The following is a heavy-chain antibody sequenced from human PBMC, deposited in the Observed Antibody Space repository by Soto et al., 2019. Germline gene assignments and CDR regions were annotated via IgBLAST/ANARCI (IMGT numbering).Heavy chain of an antibody. Sequence: QVQLVQSGAEVKKPGASVKVSCKASGYTFTSYGISWVRQAPGQGLEWMGWISAYNGNTNYAQKLPGRVTMTTETSTSTAYMELRSLRSDDTAVYYCAREHSASSWDGDWFDPWGQGTLVTVSS. J-gene: IGHJ5*02. D-gene: IGHD6-13*01. V-gene: IGHV1-18*01. CDR3: AREHSASSWDGDWFDP. CDR1: GYTFTSYG. CDR2: ISAYNGNT.